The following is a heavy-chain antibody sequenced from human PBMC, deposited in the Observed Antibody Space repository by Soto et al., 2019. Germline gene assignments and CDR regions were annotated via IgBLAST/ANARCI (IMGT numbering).Heavy chain of an antibody. CDR3: AKSGEPGVVAATSFDF. D-gene: IGHD2-15*01. CDR1: GFTFDDYA. Sequence: EVQLVESGRRLVQPGKSLRLSCAASGFTFDDYAMHWVRQVPGKGLEWVSGISANGGSIRYGESVKGRFTISRDNAKNSLFLQMNSLSAEDTALYYCAKSGEPGVVAATSFDFWGQGTLVTVSS. CDR2: ISANGGSI. J-gene: IGHJ4*02. V-gene: IGHV3-9*01.